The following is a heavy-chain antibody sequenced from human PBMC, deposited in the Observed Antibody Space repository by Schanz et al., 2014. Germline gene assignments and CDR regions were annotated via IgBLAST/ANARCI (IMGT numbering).Heavy chain of an antibody. J-gene: IGHJ6*04. D-gene: IGHD3-3*01. CDR1: GFTFSNYG. CDR3: ARFLARYQYYGVDV. V-gene: IGHV3-11*05. Sequence: VQLVESGGDLVKPGGSLRLSCEASGFTFSNYGMNWIRQAPGKGLEWVSHISGSSIHKNYADSVKGRFSISRDNGETSVYLQINSLRVEDTAVYYCARFLARYQYYGVDVWGKGTTVTVSS. CDR2: ISGSSIHK.